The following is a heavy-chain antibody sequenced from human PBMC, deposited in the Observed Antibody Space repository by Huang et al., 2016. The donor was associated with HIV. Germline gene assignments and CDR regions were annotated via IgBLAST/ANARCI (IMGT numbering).Heavy chain of an antibody. V-gene: IGHV3-15*01. CDR1: GFTFKDAW. Sequence: EVQLVESGGGLVKPGGSLRLSCVVSGFTFKDAWMSWVRYTPGKGLEWVGLSKTKDDGGKTDYAAPVKGRFSMSRDDSKNTFYLQMNSLKSEDTAVYYCTTWARTSAGGNWGQGTLVSVSS. D-gene: IGHD6-25*01. CDR2: SKTKDDGGKT. J-gene: IGHJ4*02. CDR3: TTWARTSAGGN.